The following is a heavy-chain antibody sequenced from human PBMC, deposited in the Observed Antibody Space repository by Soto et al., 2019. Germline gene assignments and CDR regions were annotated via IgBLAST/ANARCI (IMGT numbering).Heavy chain of an antibody. V-gene: IGHV3-23*01. CDR3: AKDRGYSSSPIDAFDI. J-gene: IGHJ3*02. Sequence: GGSLRLSCAASGFTFSSYAMSWVRQAPGKGLEWVSAISGSGGSTYYADSVKGRFTISRDNSKNTLYLQMNSLRAEDTAVYYCAKDRGYSSSPIDAFDIWGQGTMVTVSS. CDR1: GFTFSSYA. CDR2: ISGSGGST. D-gene: IGHD6-6*01.